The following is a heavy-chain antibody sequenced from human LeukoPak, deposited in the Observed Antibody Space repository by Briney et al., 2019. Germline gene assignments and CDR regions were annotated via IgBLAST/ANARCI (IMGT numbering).Heavy chain of an antibody. V-gene: IGHV1-8*01. CDR3: AKGSMVGCSGGSCYSY. Sequence: ASVKVSCKASGYTFTSYDMHWVRQAPGQGLEWMGWMNPKNGNTGYAQKFQGRVTMTRNTSISTAYMELSSLRTEDTAVYYCAKGSMVGCSGGSCYSYWGRGTLVTVSS. CDR1: GYTFTSYD. D-gene: IGHD2-15*01. J-gene: IGHJ4*02. CDR2: MNPKNGNT.